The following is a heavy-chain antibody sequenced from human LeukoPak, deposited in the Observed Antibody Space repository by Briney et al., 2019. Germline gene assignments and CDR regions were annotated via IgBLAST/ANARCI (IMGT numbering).Heavy chain of an antibody. CDR3: ARRWNYGRNYYIDV. CDR2: INDSGRI. V-gene: IGHV4-34*01. D-gene: IGHD1-7*01. J-gene: IGHJ6*03. Sequence: SETLSLTCAVYGGSFSNYYWSWIRQPPGKGLEWIGEINDSGRINYNPSLMSRVTVSVDTSKNQFSLRLTSVTATDTAVYYCARRWNYGRNYYIDVWGSGATVSVSS. CDR1: GGSFSNYY.